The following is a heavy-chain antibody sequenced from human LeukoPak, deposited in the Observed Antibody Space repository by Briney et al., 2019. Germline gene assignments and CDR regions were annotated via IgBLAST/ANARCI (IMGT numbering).Heavy chain of an antibody. J-gene: IGHJ4*02. D-gene: IGHD1-26*01. CDR2: IGGSGGST. CDR1: GFTFSNYA. V-gene: IGHV3-23*01. Sequence: GGSLRLSCAASGFTFSNYAMSWVRQAPGKGLEWVSTIGGSGGSTYYADSVKGRFTISRDNSKNTLYVQMKSLRAEDTAVYYCAKRSGSYYWGLDYWGQGTLVTVSS. CDR3: AKRSGSYYWGLDY.